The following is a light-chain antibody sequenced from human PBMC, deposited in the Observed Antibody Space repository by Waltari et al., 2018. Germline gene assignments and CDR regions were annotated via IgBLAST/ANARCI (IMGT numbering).Light chain of an antibody. CDR2: WAA. CDR3: QQYYSTPPIT. CDR1: QSVLYSSNNKNY. V-gene: IGKV4-1*01. Sequence: DIVMTQSPDPLAVSLGERATIIFQSSQSVLYSSNNKNYLAWYQQKPGQPPTLLIYWAATRESGVPDRFSGSGSGTDFTLTISSLQAEDEAVYYCQQYYSTPPITFGQGTRLEIK. J-gene: IGKJ5*01.